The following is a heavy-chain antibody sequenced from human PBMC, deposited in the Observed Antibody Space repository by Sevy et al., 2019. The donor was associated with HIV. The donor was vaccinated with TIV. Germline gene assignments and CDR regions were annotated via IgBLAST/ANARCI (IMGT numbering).Heavy chain of an antibody. CDR2: ISSSSSTI. D-gene: IGHD3-3*01. CDR1: GFTFSSYS. J-gene: IGHJ3*02. CDR3: ARSPGFGVVIGAFDI. Sequence: GGSLRLSCAASGFTFSSYSMNWVRQAPGKGLEWVSYISSSSSTIYYADSVKGRFTISRDNAKNSLYLQMNSLTDEDTAVYYCARSPGFGVVIGAFDIWGQGTMVTVSS. V-gene: IGHV3-48*02.